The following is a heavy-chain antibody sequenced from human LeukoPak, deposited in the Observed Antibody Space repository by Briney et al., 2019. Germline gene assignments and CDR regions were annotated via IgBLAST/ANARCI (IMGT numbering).Heavy chain of an antibody. J-gene: IGHJ5*02. D-gene: IGHD1-20*01. V-gene: IGHV4-34*01. CDR1: GGFFGGYY. CDR2: INHSGST. Sequence: SETLSLTCAVYGGFFGGYYWSWIRQPPGKGLEWIGEINHSGSTNYNPSLKSRVTISVDTSKNQFSLKLSSVTAADTAVYYCARVGRVTGTTLGWFDPWGQGTLVTVSS. CDR3: ARVGRVTGTTLGWFDP.